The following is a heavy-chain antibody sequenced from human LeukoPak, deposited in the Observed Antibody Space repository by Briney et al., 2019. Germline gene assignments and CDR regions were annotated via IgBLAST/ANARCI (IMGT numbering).Heavy chain of an antibody. Sequence: GGSLRLSCSASGFIFNNYGLMWVRQAPGKGLGWVSAISNDGGGTTYADFVKGRFTISRDNSKNTLSLQMNSLRPEDTALYYCAKGNSGYFADLWGQGTVVTVSS. CDR2: ISNDGGGT. V-gene: IGHV3-23*01. J-gene: IGHJ5*02. D-gene: IGHD3-22*01. CDR1: GFIFNNYG. CDR3: AKGNSGYFADL.